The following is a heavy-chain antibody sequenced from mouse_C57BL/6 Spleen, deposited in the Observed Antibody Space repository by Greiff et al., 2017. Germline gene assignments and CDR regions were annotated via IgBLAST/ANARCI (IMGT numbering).Heavy chain of an antibody. D-gene: IGHD1-1*01. CDR1: GYSITSGYY. CDR3: ALRNYYGSSWFAY. V-gene: IGHV3-6*01. Sequence: EVQLQQSGPGLVKPSQSLSLTCSVTGYSITSGYYWNWIRQFPGNKLEWMGYISYDGSNNYNPSLKNRISITRDTSKNQFFLKLNSVTTEDTATYYCALRNYYGSSWFAYWGQGTLVTVSA. CDR2: ISYDGSN. J-gene: IGHJ3*01.